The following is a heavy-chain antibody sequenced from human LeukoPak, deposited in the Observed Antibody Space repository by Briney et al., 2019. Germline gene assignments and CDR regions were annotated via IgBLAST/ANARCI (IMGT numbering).Heavy chain of an antibody. CDR1: GYTFTGYY. Sequence: ASVKVSCKASGYTFTGYYMHWVRQAPGQGLEWMGWINPASGGTNYAQKFQDRVTMTRDTSISTAYMDPSSLRSDDTAVYYCARGWAAAATGYFDTWGQGTLVIVSS. CDR2: INPASGGT. D-gene: IGHD6-13*01. J-gene: IGHJ4*02. CDR3: ARGWAAAATGYFDT. V-gene: IGHV1-2*02.